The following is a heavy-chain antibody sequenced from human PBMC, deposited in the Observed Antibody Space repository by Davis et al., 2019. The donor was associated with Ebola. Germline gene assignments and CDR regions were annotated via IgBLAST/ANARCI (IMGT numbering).Heavy chain of an antibody. CDR2: IYPDDSDT. D-gene: IGHD3-3*02. J-gene: IGHJ4*02. CDR1: GYSFTTYW. V-gene: IGHV5-51*01. CDR3: ARGTSLARNFDY. Sequence: GESLKISCKASGYSFTTYWIGWVRQMPGKGLEWMGIIYPDDSDTRYSPSFQGQVTISADESISTAYLQWSSLKASDTAMYYCARGTSLARNFDYWGQGTLVSVSS.